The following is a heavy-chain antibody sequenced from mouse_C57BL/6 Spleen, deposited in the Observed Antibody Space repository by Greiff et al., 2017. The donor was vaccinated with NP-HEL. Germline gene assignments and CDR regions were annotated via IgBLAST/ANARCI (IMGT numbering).Heavy chain of an antibody. CDR2: IYPGDGDT. V-gene: IGHV1-80*01. D-gene: IGHD6-5*01. J-gene: IGHJ4*01. CDR3: ASAYGHYAMDY. Sequence: VQLQESGAELVKPGASVKISCKASGYAFSSYWMNWVKQRPGKGLEWIGQIYPGDGDTNYNGKFKGKATLTADKSSSTAYMQLSSLTSEDSAVYFCASAYGHYAMDYWGQGTSVTVSS. CDR1: GYAFSSYW.